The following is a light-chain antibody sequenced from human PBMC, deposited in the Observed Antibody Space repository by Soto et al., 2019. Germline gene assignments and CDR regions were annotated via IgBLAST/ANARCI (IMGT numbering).Light chain of an antibody. CDR1: SSDVGGYNY. J-gene: IGLJ1*01. Sequence: ALTQPLSVSGSPGQSVTISCTGTSSDVGGYNYVSWYQQHPGRAPKLMIYDVTKRPSGVPDRFSGSKSGNTASLTISGLQAEDEADYYCCSFAGSFTYVFGTGSKVTVL. CDR2: DVT. V-gene: IGLV2-11*01. CDR3: CSFAGSFTYV.